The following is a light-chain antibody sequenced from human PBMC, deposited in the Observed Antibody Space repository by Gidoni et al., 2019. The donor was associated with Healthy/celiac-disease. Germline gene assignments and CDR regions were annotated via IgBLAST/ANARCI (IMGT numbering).Light chain of an antibody. Sequence: DIQMTQSPSSLSASVGDRVTITCRASQSISSYLNWYQQKPWKAPKILIYAASSLQSGVPSRFSGSGSGTDFTLTISSLQPEDFATYYCQQSYSTLWTFGQGTKVEIK. V-gene: IGKV1-39*01. CDR3: QQSYSTLWT. CDR1: QSISSY. J-gene: IGKJ1*01. CDR2: AAS.